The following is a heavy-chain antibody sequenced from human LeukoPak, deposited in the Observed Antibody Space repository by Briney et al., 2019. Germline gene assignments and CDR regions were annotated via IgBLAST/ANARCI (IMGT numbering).Heavy chain of an antibody. V-gene: IGHV3-49*04. CDR3: TRTYRSSWYDGFDI. J-gene: IGHJ3*02. Sequence: GRSLRLSCTASGFTFGDYAMSWVRQAPGKGLEGVGFIRSKAYGGTREYAASVKGRFTISRDGSKSIAYLQMNSLKTEDTGVYYCTRTYRSSWYDGFDIWGQGTMVTVSS. CDR1: GFTFGDYA. D-gene: IGHD6-13*01. CDR2: IRSKAYGGTR.